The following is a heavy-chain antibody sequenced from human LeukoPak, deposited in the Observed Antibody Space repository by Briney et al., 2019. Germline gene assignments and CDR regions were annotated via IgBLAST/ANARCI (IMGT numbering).Heavy chain of an antibody. CDR2: IYYSGST. CDR3: AGRWIQLWFGFDY. D-gene: IGHD5-18*01. Sequence: SETLSLTCTVSGGSISSSSYYWGWIRQPPGKGLEWIGNIYYSGSTYYNPSLNSRVTISVDTSKNQFSLKLSSVTAADTAVYYCAGRWIQLWFGFDYWGQGTLVTVSS. J-gene: IGHJ4*02. CDR1: GGSISSSSYY. V-gene: IGHV4-39*01.